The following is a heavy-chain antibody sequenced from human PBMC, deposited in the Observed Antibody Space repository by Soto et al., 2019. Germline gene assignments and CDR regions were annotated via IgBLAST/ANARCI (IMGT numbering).Heavy chain of an antibody. CDR3: AGEKVGTTGIDF. J-gene: IGHJ4*02. CDR2: MNPNSGNT. D-gene: IGHD1-26*01. CDR1: GYTFTGYD. Sequence: QAQLVQSGGGVKKPGASVKVSCKASGYTFTGYDINWVRQATGQGLEWMGWMNPNSGNTGYAQNFQGRVTMTRDNSITTAYMELTSLRDDDSAVYYCAGEKVGTTGIDFWGQGTLVTVSS. V-gene: IGHV1-8*01.